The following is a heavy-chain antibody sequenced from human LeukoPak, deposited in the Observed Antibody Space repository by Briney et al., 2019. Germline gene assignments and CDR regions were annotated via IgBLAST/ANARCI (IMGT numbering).Heavy chain of an antibody. CDR3: VKDNPPDH. Sequence: PGGSLRLSCAAPGFTFSSYEMNWVRQAPGKGLQWVAFIRYDGNKKYYADSVKGRFTISRDDSKNTLFLQMNNLRTDDTALYYCVKDNPPDHWGQGTLVTVSS. CDR1: GFTFSSYE. V-gene: IGHV3-30*02. CDR2: IRYDGNKK. J-gene: IGHJ5*02. D-gene: IGHD1-14*01.